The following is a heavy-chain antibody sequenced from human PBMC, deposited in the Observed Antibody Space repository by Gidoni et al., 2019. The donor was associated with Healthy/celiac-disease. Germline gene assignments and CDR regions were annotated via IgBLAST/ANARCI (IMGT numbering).Heavy chain of an antibody. CDR2: INHSGST. CDR3: ARAQGSGWYFRRGPFDY. CDR1: GGSFSGYY. V-gene: IGHV4-34*01. D-gene: IGHD6-19*01. Sequence: QVQLQQWGAGLFKPSETLSLTCAVNGGSFSGYYWSWIRQPPGKGLEWIGEINHSGSTNYNPSLKSRVTISVDTSKNQFSLKLSSMTAADTAVYYCARAQGSGWYFRRGPFDYWGQGTLVTVSS. J-gene: IGHJ4*02.